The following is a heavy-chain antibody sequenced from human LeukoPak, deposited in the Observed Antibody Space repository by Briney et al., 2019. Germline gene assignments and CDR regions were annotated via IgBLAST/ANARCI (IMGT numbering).Heavy chain of an antibody. CDR3: AKDYGSSWFYYCFDY. J-gene: IGHJ4*02. CDR1: GFTFSSYA. D-gene: IGHD6-13*01. V-gene: IGHV3-23*01. Sequence: GGSLRLSCAASGFTFSSYAMSWVRQAPGKGLEWVSAISDSGGSTYYADSVKGRFTISRDNSKNTLYLQMNSLRAEDTAVYYCAKDYGSSWFYYCFDYWGQGTLVTVSS. CDR2: ISDSGGST.